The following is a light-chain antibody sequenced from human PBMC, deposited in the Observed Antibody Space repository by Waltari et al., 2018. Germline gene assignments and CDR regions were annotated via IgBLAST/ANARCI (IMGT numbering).Light chain of an antibody. CDR3: QDSYSTLSYT. Sequence: DIQMTQFPSSLSASVGDRVTITCRASQNIGAALNWYQQRPGKAPKLLLYAASTLHSEAPSRFSGSGSGTDFTLNISSLQPEDFATYYCQDSYSTLSYTLGPGTRVDV. CDR2: AAS. CDR1: QNIGAA. J-gene: IGKJ3*01. V-gene: IGKV1-39*01.